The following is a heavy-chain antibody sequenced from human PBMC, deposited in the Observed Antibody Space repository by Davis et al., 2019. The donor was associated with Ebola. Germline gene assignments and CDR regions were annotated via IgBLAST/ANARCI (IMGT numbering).Heavy chain of an antibody. D-gene: IGHD4-17*01. CDR1: GGTFHSYA. J-gene: IGHJ4*02. CDR3: ARDDLDRTTAFDY. Sequence: AASVKVSCKASGGTFHSYAISWVRQAPGQGLEWMGIINPSGGSTSYAQKFQGRVTMTRDTSTSTVYMELSSLRSEDTAVYYCARDDLDRTTAFDYWGQGTRVTVSS. CDR2: INPSGGST. V-gene: IGHV1-46*02.